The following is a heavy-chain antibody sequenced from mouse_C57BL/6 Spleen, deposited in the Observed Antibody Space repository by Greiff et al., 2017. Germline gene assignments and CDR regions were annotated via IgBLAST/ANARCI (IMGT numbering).Heavy chain of an antibody. CDR2: IDPETGGT. D-gene: IGHD1-1*01. CDR1: GYTFTDYE. V-gene: IGHV1-15*01. CDR3: TRDYGTAYWYFDV. Sequence: VQLQQSGAELVRPGAPVTLSCKASGYTFTDYEMHWVKQTPVHGLEWIGAIDPETGGTAYTQKFKGKAILTADKSSITAYMELRSLTSEDAAVYYCTRDYGTAYWYFDVWGTGTTVTVSS. J-gene: IGHJ1*03.